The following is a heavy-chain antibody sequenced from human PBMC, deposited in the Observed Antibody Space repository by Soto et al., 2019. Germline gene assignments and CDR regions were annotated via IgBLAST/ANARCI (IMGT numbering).Heavy chain of an antibody. CDR3: TTSIWFGEQHKDY. CDR2: IKSKTDGGTT. CDR1: GFTFSNAW. Sequence: GGSLRLSCAASGFTFSNAWMSWVRQAPGKGLEWVGRIKSKTDGGTTDYAAPVKGRFTISRDDSKNTLYLQMNSLKTEDTAVYYCTTSIWFGEQHKDYWGQGTLVTVS. D-gene: IGHD3-10*01. V-gene: IGHV3-15*01. J-gene: IGHJ4*02.